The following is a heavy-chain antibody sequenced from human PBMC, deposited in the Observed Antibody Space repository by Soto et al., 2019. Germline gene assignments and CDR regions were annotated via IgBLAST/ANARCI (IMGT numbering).Heavy chain of an antibody. J-gene: IGHJ3*02. D-gene: IGHD3-22*01. V-gene: IGHV3-21*01. CDR1: GFTFSSYS. Sequence: GGSLRLSCAASGFTFSSYSMNWVRQAPGKGLEWVSSISSSSSYIYYADSVKGRFTISRDNAKNSLYLQMNSLRAEDTAVYYCAAPLGYSDAFDIWGQGTMVTVS. CDR2: ISSSSSYI. CDR3: AAPLGYSDAFDI.